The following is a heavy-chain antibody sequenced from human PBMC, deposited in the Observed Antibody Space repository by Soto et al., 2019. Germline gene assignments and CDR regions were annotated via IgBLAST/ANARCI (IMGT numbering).Heavy chain of an antibody. CDR2: IFWDGDK. J-gene: IGHJ4*02. Sequence: QITLKESGPTLVKPTQTLTLTCTYSGFSLRTTGVGVGWIRQPPGKALEWLGIIFWDGDKRYSPSLKSRLTLTHDTSKSQVVLTVTNMDPVDTATYYCAHTWGLPFDYWGQGALVIVSS. D-gene: IGHD3-16*01. V-gene: IGHV2-5*02. CDR1: GFSLRTTGVG. CDR3: AHTWGLPFDY.